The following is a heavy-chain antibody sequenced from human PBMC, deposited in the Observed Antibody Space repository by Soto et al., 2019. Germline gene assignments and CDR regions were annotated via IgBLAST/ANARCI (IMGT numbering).Heavy chain of an antibody. J-gene: IGHJ6*02. D-gene: IGHD3-3*01. Sequence: ASVKVSCKASGGTFSSYAISWVRQAPGQGLEWMGGIIPIFGTANSAQKFRGRGTITADESTSTAYMELSSLRSEDTAVYYCARPSYYDFWSGYSIYGRDVWGQGTTVTVS. V-gene: IGHV1-69*13. CDR2: IIPIFGTA. CDR3: ARPSYYDFWSGYSIYGRDV. CDR1: GGTFSSYA.